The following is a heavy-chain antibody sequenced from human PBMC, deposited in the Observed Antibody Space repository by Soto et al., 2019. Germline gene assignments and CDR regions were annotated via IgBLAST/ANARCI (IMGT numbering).Heavy chain of an antibody. CDR3: AKEFTTAARGASYGMDV. CDR1: GFTFSSYG. V-gene: IGHV3-30*18. Sequence: PGGSLRLSCAASGFTFSSYGMHWVRQAPGKGLEWVAVISYDGSNKYYADSVKGRFTISRDNSKNTLYLQMNSLRAEGTAVYYCAKEFTTAARGASYGMDVWGQGTTVTVSS. CDR2: ISYDGSNK. J-gene: IGHJ6*02. D-gene: IGHD6-6*01.